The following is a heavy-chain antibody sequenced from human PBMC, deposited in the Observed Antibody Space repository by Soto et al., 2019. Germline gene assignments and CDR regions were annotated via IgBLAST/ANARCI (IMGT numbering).Heavy chain of an antibody. CDR3: ARSTTGDPLEYYYYGMDV. Sequence: SHTLSLTCAISGDSVSSNSAAWNWIRQSPSRGLEWLGRTYYRSKWYNDYAVSVKSRITINPDTSKNQFSLQLNSVTPEDTAVYYCARSTTGDPLEYYYYGMDVWGQGTTVTVSS. CDR1: GDSVSSNSAA. J-gene: IGHJ6*02. D-gene: IGHD7-27*01. CDR2: TYYRSKWYN. V-gene: IGHV6-1*01.